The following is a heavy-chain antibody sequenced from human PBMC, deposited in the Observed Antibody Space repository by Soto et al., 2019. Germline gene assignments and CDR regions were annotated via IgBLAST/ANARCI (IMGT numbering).Heavy chain of an antibody. CDR2: IYYSGST. CDR3: AREGGSIAAAAFDY. V-gene: IGHV4-31*03. J-gene: IGHJ4*02. D-gene: IGHD6-13*01. Sequence: QVQLQESGPGLVKPSQTLSLTCTVSGGSISSGGYYWSWIRQHPGKGLEWIGYIYYSGSTYYNPSLESRGTISVDTSKNQFSLPLSSVTAADTAVSYCAREGGSIAAAAFDYWGQGTLVTVSS. CDR1: GGSISSGGYY.